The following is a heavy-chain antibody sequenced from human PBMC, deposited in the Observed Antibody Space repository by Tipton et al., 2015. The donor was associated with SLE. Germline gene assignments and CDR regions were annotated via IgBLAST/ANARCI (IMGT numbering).Heavy chain of an antibody. J-gene: IGHJ1*01. CDR1: GFTFSSYA. CDR3: AKFPTGVGSLAEYFQH. Sequence: SLRLSCAASGFTFSSYAMSWVRQAPGRGLEWVSCLSATGGSTYYADSVRGRFTISRDNSENTLYLQMNSLRAEDSALYYCAKFPTGVGSLAEYFQHWGQGTLVTVSS. V-gene: IGHV3-23*01. CDR2: LSATGGST. D-gene: IGHD1-26*01.